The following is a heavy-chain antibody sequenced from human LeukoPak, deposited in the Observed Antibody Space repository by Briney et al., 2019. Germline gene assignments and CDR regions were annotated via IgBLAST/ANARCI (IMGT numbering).Heavy chain of an antibody. V-gene: IGHV4-39*01. Sequence: SETLSLTCTVSGGSISSSSYYWGWIRQPPGKGLEWIGSIYYSGSTYYSPSLESRVTISVDTSKNQFSLKLSSVTAADTAVYYCVSVYYSNFDYWGKGTLVTVSS. J-gene: IGHJ4*02. CDR3: VSVYYSNFDY. D-gene: IGHD3-22*01. CDR2: IYYSGST. CDR1: GGSISSSSYY.